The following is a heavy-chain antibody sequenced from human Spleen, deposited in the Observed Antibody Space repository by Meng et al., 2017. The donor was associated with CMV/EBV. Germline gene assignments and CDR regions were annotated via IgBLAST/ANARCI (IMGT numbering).Heavy chain of an antibody. CDR1: GFTFNGYS. CDR3: AKDLYCSSTSCYIFAGSDYYYYAMDV. V-gene: IGHV3-21*01. D-gene: IGHD2-2*02. CDR2: ISSSSSYI. J-gene: IGHJ6*02. Sequence: GESLKISCVASGFTFNGYSMNWVRQAPGKGLEWVSSISSSSSYIYYADSVKGRFTISRDNAKNSLYLQMNSLRAEDTAVYYCAKDLYCSSTSCYIFAGSDYYYYAMDVWGQGTTVTVSS.